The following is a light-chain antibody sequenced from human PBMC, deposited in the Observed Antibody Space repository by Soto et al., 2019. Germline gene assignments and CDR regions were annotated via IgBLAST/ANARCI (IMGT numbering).Light chain of an antibody. CDR1: QSILYSSNNRNY. J-gene: IGKJ2*01. CDR2: WAT. Sequence: DMVLTQSPDSLSVSLGERATISCKSSQSILYSSNNRNYLAWYRQRPRQPPELLIYWATTRNSGVPDRFSGSGSVTNFTLTISRLQTEDVAVYYCQYYFRSPYTFGQGTKLEIK. CDR3: QYYFRSPYT. V-gene: IGKV4-1*01.